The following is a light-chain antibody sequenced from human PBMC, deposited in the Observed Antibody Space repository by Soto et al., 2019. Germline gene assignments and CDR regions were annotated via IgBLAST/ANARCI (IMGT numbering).Light chain of an antibody. J-gene: IGLJ2*01. CDR1: SSDVGGYNY. CDR2: DVS. V-gene: IGLV2-14*01. CDR3: SSYTSSSTVV. Sequence: QSALTQPASVSGSPGQSITISCTGTSSDVGGYNYVSWYQQHPGKAPKLMIYDVSNRPSGVSNRFSGSKSGNTASLTISGLQAEDEAGYYCSSYTSSSTVVFGGGTKLTVL.